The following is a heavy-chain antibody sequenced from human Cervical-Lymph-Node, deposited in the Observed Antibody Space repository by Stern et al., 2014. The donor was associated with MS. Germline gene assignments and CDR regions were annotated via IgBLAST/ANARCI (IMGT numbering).Heavy chain of an antibody. D-gene: IGHD3-10*01. CDR2: WSNGNNK. V-gene: IGHV3-33*03. J-gene: IGHJ4*02. Sequence: QVQLVESGGGVVQPGRSLRLSCAASGLTLSNYDMHWVRQAPGKGLEWVAWSNGNNKYYADSVKGRFAISRDNSKNTLFLHMNSLRPEDTAVYYCARQTTYLVQGVKGYYFDYWGQGTLVTISS. CDR3: ARQTTYLVQGVKGYYFDY. CDR1: GLTLSNYD.